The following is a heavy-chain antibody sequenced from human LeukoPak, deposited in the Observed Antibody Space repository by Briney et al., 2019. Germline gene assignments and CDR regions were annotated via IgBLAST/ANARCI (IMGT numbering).Heavy chain of an antibody. CDR2: ISSSSSYI. CDR3: ARAPTQHYYDSSGSIY. V-gene: IGHV3-21*01. Sequence: GGSLRLSCAASGFTFSSYSMNWVRQAPGKGLEWVSSISSSSSYIYYADSVKGRFTISRDNAKNSLYLQMNSLRAEDTAVYYCARAPTQHYYDSSGSIYWGQGTLVTVSS. CDR1: GFTFSSYS. D-gene: IGHD3-22*01. J-gene: IGHJ4*02.